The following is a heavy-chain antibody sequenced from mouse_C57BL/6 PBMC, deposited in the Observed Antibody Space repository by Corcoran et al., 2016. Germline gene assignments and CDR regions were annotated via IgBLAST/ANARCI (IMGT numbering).Heavy chain of an antibody. CDR2: INPNNGGT. Sequence: EVQLQKSGPELVKPGASVKISCKASGYTFTDYYMTWVKQSHGKSLEWIGDINPNNGGTSYNQKFKGKAILTVDKSSSTAYMELRSLTSEDSAVYYCARSGDGGDWGQGTTLTVSS. CDR3: ARSGDGGD. CDR1: GYTFTDYY. D-gene: IGHD1-1*02. V-gene: IGHV1-26*01. J-gene: IGHJ2*01.